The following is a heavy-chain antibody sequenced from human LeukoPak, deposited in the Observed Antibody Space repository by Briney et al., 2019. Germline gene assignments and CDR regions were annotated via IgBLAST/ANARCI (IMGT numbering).Heavy chain of an antibody. Sequence: PGGSLRLSCAASGFTFSSYGMHWVRQAPGKGLEWVAVISYDESNKYYADSVKGRFTISRDNSKNTLYLQMNSLRAEDTAVYYCAKDRGYYDSSGYYDYWGQGTLVTVSS. V-gene: IGHV3-30*18. CDR1: GFTFSSYG. D-gene: IGHD3-22*01. J-gene: IGHJ4*02. CDR3: AKDRGYYDSSGYYDY. CDR2: ISYDESNK.